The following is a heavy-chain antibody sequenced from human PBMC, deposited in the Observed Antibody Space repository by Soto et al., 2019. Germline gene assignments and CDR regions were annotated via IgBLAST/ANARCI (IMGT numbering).Heavy chain of an antibody. J-gene: IGHJ4*02. CDR1: GFTFSSYA. D-gene: IGHD6-13*01. CDR2: ISYDGSNK. V-gene: IGHV3-30*04. CDR3: ARVRIYSSSWYDY. Sequence: QVQLVESGGGVVQPGRSLRLSCAASGFTFSSYAMHWVRQAPGKGLEWVAVISYDGSNKYYADSVKGRFTISRDNSKNTLYLQLNSLRAEDTAVYYSARVRIYSSSWYDYWGQGTLVTVSS.